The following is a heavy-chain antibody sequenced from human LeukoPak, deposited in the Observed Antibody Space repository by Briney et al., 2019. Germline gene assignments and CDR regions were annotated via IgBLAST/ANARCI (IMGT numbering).Heavy chain of an antibody. CDR1: GGSFSGYY. J-gene: IGHJ4*02. D-gene: IGHD2-2*01. CDR2: IHHSGST. V-gene: IGHV4-34*01. CDR3: VRRNGGDYDCSSTSCYGYYFDY. Sequence: PSETLSLTCAVYGGSFSGYYWSWIRQPPGKGLEWFGEIHHSGSTNYNPSLKSRVTISVDTSKNQFSLKLSSVTAADTAVYYCVRRNGGDYDCSSTSCYGYYFDYWGQGTLVTVSS.